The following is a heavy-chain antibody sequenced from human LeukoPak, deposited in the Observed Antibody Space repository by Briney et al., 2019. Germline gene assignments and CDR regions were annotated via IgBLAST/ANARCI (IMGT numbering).Heavy chain of an antibody. CDR2: INAGNGNT. CDR3: ASDFPDCSSTSCPVRSYYYYGIDV. Sequence: GASVKVSCKASGYTFTSYAMHWVRQAPGQRLEWMGWINAGNGNTKYSQKFQGRVTITRDTSASTAYMELSSLRSEDTAVYYCASDFPDCSSTSCPVRSYYYYGIDVWGQGTTVTVSS. CDR1: GYTFTSYA. D-gene: IGHD2-2*01. V-gene: IGHV1-3*01. J-gene: IGHJ6*02.